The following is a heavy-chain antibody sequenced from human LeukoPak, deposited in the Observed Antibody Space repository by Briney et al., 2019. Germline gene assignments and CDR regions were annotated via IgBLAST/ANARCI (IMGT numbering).Heavy chain of an antibody. Sequence: GASVKVSCKASVYTFTNYGITWVRQAPGQGLEYLGWINTNSGNTYYAQKLQDRVTMTTDTSTSTAYMELRSLRSDDTAVYYCARKIVGVYSYDYWGQGTLVTGSS. D-gene: IGHD1-26*01. J-gene: IGHJ4*02. CDR2: INTNSGNT. V-gene: IGHV1-18*01. CDR1: VYTFTNYG. CDR3: ARKIVGVYSYDY.